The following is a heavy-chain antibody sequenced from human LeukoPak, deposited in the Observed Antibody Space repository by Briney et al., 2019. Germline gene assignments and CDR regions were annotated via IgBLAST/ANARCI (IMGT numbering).Heavy chain of an antibody. D-gene: IGHD6-13*01. CDR3: ARDSAGNDY. CDR2: IKQDGSEK. V-gene: IGHV3-7*01. Sequence: PGGSLRLSCAASRFTFSKYAMSWVRQAPGKGLEWVANIKQDGSEKYYVYSVKGRFTISRDNAKNSLYLQMNSLRAEDTAIYNCARDSAGNDYWGQGTLVTVSS. J-gene: IGHJ4*02. CDR1: RFTFSKYA.